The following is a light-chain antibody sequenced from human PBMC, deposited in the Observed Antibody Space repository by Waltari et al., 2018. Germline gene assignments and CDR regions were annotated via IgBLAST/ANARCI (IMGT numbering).Light chain of an antibody. CDR1: SSDIGGYNY. Sequence: QSALTQPPSASGSPGQSVTISCTGTSSDIGGYNYVPWYQQHPGKVPKLMIYEVTKRPSGVPDRFSGSKSGNTASLTVSGLQAEDEADYYCCSYVGSNNDVFGGGTNLTVL. V-gene: IGLV2-8*01. CDR2: EVT. J-gene: IGLJ3*02. CDR3: CSYVGSNNDV.